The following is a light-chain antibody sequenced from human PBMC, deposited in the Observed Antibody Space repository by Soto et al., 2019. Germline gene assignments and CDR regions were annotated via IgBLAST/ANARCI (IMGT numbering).Light chain of an antibody. V-gene: IGKV1-5*03. CDR2: KAS. Sequence: DIQMTQSPSTLSASVGDRVTITCRASQTIYTWLAWYQHKPGKAPKLLIYKASTLQTGVPSRFSGSGSGTEFTLTISSLQTDDSATYYCQQYYRLDTFGQGTRLEIK. CDR1: QTIYTW. J-gene: IGKJ2*01. CDR3: QQYYRLDT.